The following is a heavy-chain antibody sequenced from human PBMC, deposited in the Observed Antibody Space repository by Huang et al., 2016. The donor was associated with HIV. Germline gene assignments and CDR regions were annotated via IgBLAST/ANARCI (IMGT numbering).Heavy chain of an antibody. Sequence: QVQLVQSGAEVKKPGSSVKVSCKASGGTFSSYAISWVRQAPGQGLEWMGGIIPIVGTTNYAQKFQGRVTITADESTSTAYMELNSLRSEDTAVYYCAIHRYNWNAAYFDYWGQGTLVTVSS. D-gene: IGHD1-20*01. CDR2: IIPIVGTT. V-gene: IGHV1-69*01. J-gene: IGHJ4*02. CDR3: AIHRYNWNAAYFDY. CDR1: GGTFSSYA.